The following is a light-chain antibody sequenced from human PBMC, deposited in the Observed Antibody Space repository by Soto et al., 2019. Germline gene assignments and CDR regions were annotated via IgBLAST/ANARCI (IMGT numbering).Light chain of an antibody. CDR3: HHYNSSYS. V-gene: IGKV1-5*01. Sequence: DIQMTQSPSTLSASVGDRVTITCRASQSISSWLALYQQKTGKAPKLLSYDASSLESGVPSSFSRSGYGTEFTLTISCLQPDDFATDYCHHYNSSYSFGQGTKLEIK. CDR2: DAS. J-gene: IGKJ2*01. CDR1: QSISSW.